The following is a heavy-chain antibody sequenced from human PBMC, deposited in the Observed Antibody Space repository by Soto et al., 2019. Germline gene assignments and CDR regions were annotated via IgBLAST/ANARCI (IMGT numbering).Heavy chain of an antibody. J-gene: IGHJ4*02. CDR2: INAGNGNT. CDR1: GYTFTSYA. CDR3: ARGPPSGWRFDY. Sequence: ASVKVSCKASGYTFTSYAMHWVRQAPGQRLERMGWINAGNGNTKYSQKFQGRVTITRDTSASTAYMELSSLRSEDTAVYYCARGPPSGWRFDYWGQGTLVTVSS. D-gene: IGHD6-19*01. V-gene: IGHV1-3*01.